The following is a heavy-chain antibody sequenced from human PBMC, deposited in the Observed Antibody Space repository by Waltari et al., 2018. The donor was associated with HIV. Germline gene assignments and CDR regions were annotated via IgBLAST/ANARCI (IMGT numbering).Heavy chain of an antibody. CDR3: ARPRYTGYDYPTYFDY. V-gene: IGHV3-11*01. CDR2: IKIGGSTQ. J-gene: IGHJ4*02. CDR1: GFTFSDYY. Sequence: QVQLVESGGGLVKPGGSLRLSCAASGFTFSDYYMSWVSQAPGKGVEWVSYIKIGGSTQYYADSVNGRFTISRDNAKNSLYLQMDNLRGEDTAVYYCARPRYTGYDYPTYFDYWGQGNTVTVSS. D-gene: IGHD5-12*01.